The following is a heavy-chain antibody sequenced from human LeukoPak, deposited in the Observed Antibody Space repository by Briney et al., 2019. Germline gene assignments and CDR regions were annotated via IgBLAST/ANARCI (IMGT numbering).Heavy chain of an antibody. CDR1: GGSISNYY. CDR3: VRGYTNYPYYFDS. D-gene: IGHD4-11*01. V-gene: IGHV4-59*01. Sequence: PSETLSLTSTVSGGSISNYYWTWIRQTPGKGLEWIGYIYYSGSTNYYPSLKSRVTISVDTSKNQFSLNLSSVTAADTAVYYCVRGYTNYPYYFDSWGQGTLVTVSS. CDR2: IYYSGST. J-gene: IGHJ4*02.